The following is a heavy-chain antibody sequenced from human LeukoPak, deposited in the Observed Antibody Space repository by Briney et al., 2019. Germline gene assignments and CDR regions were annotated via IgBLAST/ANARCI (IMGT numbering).Heavy chain of an antibody. CDR1: GYTFTGYY. CDR2: INPNSGGT. D-gene: IGHD1-26*01. Sequence: ASVKVSCKASGYTFTGYYMHWVRQAPGQGLEWMGWINPNSGGTNYAQKFQDRVTMTRDTSISTAYMELSRLRSDDTAVYYCAREVVGATSYYFDYWGQGTLVTVSS. CDR3: AREVVGATSYYFDY. J-gene: IGHJ4*02. V-gene: IGHV1-2*02.